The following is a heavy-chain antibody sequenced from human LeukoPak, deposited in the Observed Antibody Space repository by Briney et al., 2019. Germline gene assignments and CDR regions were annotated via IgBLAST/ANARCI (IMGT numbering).Heavy chain of an antibody. Sequence: ASVKVSCKASGYTFTSYDINWVRQATGQGLEWMGWMNPNSGNTGYAQKFQGRVTMTRNTSISTAYMELSSLRSEDTAVYYCARGYCSSTSCPSRQYSSSSYSYYWGQGTLVTVSS. CDR1: GYTFTSYD. CDR2: MNPNSGNT. J-gene: IGHJ4*02. V-gene: IGHV1-8*01. D-gene: IGHD2-2*01. CDR3: ARGYCSSTSCPSRQYSSSSYSYY.